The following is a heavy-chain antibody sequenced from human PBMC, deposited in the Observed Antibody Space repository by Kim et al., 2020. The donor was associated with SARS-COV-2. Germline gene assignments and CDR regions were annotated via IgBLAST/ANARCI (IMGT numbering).Heavy chain of an antibody. Sequence: SETLSLTCTVSGGSISSSSYYWGWIRQPPGKGLEWIGSIYYSGSTYYNPSLKSRVTISVDTSKNQFSLKLSSVTAADTAVYYCARFEKWLRGFAYWGQG. CDR3: ARFEKWLRGFAY. CDR1: GGSISSSSYY. V-gene: IGHV4-39*01. CDR2: IYYSGST. D-gene: IGHD6-19*01. J-gene: IGHJ4*02.